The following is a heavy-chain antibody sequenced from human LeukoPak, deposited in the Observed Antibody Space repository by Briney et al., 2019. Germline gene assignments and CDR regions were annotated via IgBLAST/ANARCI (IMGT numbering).Heavy chain of an antibody. CDR1: GFTFGDYA. J-gene: IGHJ4*02. Sequence: GGSLRLSCTASGFTFGDYALTWVRQAPGKGLEWVGFIRSKTYGGTAEYAASVKGRFTISRDDSKSIAYLQMNSLKTEDTAVYFCSRDQTPYYWGQGTLVTVSS. CDR2: IRSKTYGGTA. V-gene: IGHV3-49*04. CDR3: SRDQTPYY.